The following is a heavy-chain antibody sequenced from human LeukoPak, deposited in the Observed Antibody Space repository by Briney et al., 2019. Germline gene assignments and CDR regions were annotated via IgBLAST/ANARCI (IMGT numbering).Heavy chain of an antibody. CDR3: AREQWLKGKRHFQH. J-gene: IGHJ1*01. CDR2: INPNSGGT. CDR1: GYTFTGYY. D-gene: IGHD6-19*01. V-gene: IGHV1-2*06. Sequence: ASVKVSCKASGYTFTGYYMHWVRQAPGQGLEWMGRINPNSGGTNYAQKFQGRVTVTRDTSISTAYMELSRLRSDDTAVYYCAREQWLKGKRHFQHWGQGTLVTVSS.